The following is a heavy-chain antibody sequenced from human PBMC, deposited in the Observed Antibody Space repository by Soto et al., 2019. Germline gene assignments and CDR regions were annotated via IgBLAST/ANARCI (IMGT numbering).Heavy chain of an antibody. CDR3: ARGSGSVANPGELEDVNYDF. CDR2: ISESGST. V-gene: IGHV4-34*01. CDR1: GQSFSGHS. Sequence: QVQLQQWGAGLVKPSETLSLSCAVYGQSFSGHSWAWIRQPPGKGLEWIGEISESGSTYYNPSLRSSVSISTDTCKNQFSLQLNSVTAADTAAYFCARGSGSVANPGELEDVNYDFWGQGTLVNVSS. D-gene: IGHD1-1*01. J-gene: IGHJ4*02.